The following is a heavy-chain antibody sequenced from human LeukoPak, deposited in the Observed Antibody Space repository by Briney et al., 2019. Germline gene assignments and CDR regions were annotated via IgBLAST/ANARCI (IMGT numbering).Heavy chain of an antibody. V-gene: IGHV3-7*01. CDR2: IKGDGSEK. D-gene: IGHD3-10*02. CDR1: GFTFSSHY. J-gene: IGHJ6*04. Sequence: GGSLRLSCAASGFTFSSHYMSRVRQAPGKGLEWVADIKGDGSEKHYVDSVKGRFTISRDNAKNSLDLQMNSLRAEDTAVYYCAELGITMIGGVWGKGTTVTISS. CDR3: AELGITMIGGV.